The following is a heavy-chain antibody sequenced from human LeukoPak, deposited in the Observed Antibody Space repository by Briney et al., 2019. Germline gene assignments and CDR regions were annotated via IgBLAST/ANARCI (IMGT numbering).Heavy chain of an antibody. CDR2: IYYSGST. Sequence: PSETLSRTCTVSGGSISSYYWSWIRQPPGKGLEWIGYIYYSGSTNYNPSLKSRVTISVDTSKNQFSLKLSSVTAADTAVYYCARETRELPDYWGQGTLVTVSS. J-gene: IGHJ4*02. CDR3: ARETRELPDY. D-gene: IGHD1-26*01. V-gene: IGHV4-59*01. CDR1: GGSISSYY.